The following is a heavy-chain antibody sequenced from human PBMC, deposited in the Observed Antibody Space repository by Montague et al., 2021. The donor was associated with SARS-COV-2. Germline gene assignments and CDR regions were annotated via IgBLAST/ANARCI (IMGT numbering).Heavy chain of an antibody. CDR3: ARDCYDYGSGSYQRWFDP. J-gene: IGHJ5*02. CDR1: GYSISSGYY. V-gene: IGHV4-38-2*02. Sequence: SETLSLTCTVSGYSISSGYYWGWIRQPPGKGLEWIGSTYHSGSTYYNPSLKSRVTIPVDTSKNQFSLKLSSVTAADTAVYYCARDCYDYGSGSYQRWFDPWGQGTLVTVSS. D-gene: IGHD3-10*01. CDR2: TYHSGST.